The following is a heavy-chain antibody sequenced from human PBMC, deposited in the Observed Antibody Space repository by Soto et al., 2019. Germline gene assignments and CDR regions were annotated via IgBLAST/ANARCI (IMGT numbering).Heavy chain of an antibody. CDR1: GGSISSRSYY. Sequence: QLQEQESGPGLVKPSETLSLTCTVSGGSISSRSYYWGWIRQPPGKGLEWIGSIYYSGSTHYNPSLKSRVTISVDTSKNQFSLKLSPVTAADTAVYYCARHAESGSVTPGSYFNYWGQGTLVTVSS. D-gene: IGHD4-17*01. V-gene: IGHV4-39*01. J-gene: IGHJ4*02. CDR3: ARHAESGSVTPGSYFNY. CDR2: IYYSGST.